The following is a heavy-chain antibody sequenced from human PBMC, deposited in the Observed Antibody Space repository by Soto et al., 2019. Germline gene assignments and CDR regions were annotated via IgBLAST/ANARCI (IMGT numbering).Heavy chain of an antibody. CDR1: GYTFTSYA. Sequence: GASVKVSCKASGYTFTSYAMHWVRQAPGQRLEWMGWINAGNGNTKYSQKFQGRVTITRDTSASTAYMELSSLRSEDTAVYYCARASDYGSGSPNAEYFQHWGQGTLVTVSS. CDR2: INAGNGNT. V-gene: IGHV1-3*01. CDR3: ARASDYGSGSPNAEYFQH. J-gene: IGHJ1*01. D-gene: IGHD3-10*01.